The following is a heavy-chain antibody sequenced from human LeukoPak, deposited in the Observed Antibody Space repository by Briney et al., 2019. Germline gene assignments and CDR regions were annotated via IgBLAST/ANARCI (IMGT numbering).Heavy chain of an antibody. CDR3: ARGRRFDP. CDR2: INHSGSS. D-gene: IGHD1-14*01. J-gene: IGHJ5*02. V-gene: IGHV4-34*01. CDR1: GGSFSGYY. Sequence: SETLSLTCAVYGGSFSGYYWSWIRQPPGKGLEWIGEINHSGSSNYNPSLKSRVTISVDTSKNQFSLKLSSVTAADTAVYYCARGRRFDPWGRGTLVTVSS.